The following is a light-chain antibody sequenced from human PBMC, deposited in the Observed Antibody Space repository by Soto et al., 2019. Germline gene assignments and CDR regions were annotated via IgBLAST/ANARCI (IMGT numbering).Light chain of an antibody. V-gene: IGKV3-20*01. J-gene: IGKJ1*01. CDR2: GAS. CDR1: QSVSSCY. CDR3: QQYGSSPWT. Sequence: IVFTQSPGTLSVSAAERAPISCRARQSVSSCYLAWYQPKSGQARRLLIYGASRRATGIPDRFSGSGSGTDFTLTISRLEPEDFAVYYCQQYGSSPWTFGQGTELHIK.